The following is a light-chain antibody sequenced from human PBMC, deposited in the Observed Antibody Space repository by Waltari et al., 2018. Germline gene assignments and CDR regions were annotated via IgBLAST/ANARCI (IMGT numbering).Light chain of an antibody. Sequence: QSALTQPASVSGSPGQSITISCTGSSSDIGAYNFVSWFQQPPGKAPKLLVYEVSSGPSAVYPRFSGSKSGNTAALTISGLKTEDETDYYCSSYTNSNTYVFGGGTKLTVL. V-gene: IGLV2-14*01. CDR1: SSDIGAYNF. CDR3: SSYTNSNTYV. J-gene: IGLJ3*02. CDR2: EVS.